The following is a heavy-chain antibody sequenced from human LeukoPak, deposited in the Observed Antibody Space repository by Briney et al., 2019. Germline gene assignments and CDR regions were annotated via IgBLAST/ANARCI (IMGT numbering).Heavy chain of an antibody. V-gene: IGHV3-48*03. Sequence: TGGSLRLSCAASGLTFSSYEMNWVRQAPGKGLEWVSYITSSGSTIYYADSVKGRSTISRDNAKNSLYLQMNSLRADDTAIYYCVAGGDCNYWGQGTLVTVSS. CDR1: GLTFSSYE. J-gene: IGHJ4*02. CDR3: VAGGDCNY. D-gene: IGHD2-21*02. CDR2: ITSSGSTI.